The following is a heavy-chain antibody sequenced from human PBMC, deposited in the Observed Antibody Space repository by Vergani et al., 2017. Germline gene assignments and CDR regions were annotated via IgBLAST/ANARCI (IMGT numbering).Heavy chain of an antibody. CDR2: IGTAGDT. Sequence: VQLVESGGGVVQPGRSLRLSCAASGFTFSSYAISWVRQATGKGLEWVSAIGTAGDTYYPGSVKGRFTISRENAKNSLYLQMNSLIAVDTAVYYCARGRVGGDSSGYPPVDAFDIWGQGTMVTVSS. CDR3: ARGRVGGDSSGYPPVDAFDI. D-gene: IGHD3-22*01. V-gene: IGHV3-13*01. CDR1: GFTFSSYA. J-gene: IGHJ3*02.